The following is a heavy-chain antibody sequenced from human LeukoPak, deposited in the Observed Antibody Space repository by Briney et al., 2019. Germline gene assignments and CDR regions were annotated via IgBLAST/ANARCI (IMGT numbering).Heavy chain of an antibody. CDR3: ARPRGCNSGRCNNFDY. Sequence: GVLRLSCAASGFNFGGFSMSWVRQAPGKGLEWVTHMNEYGGDIFYVDSVKDRFTISRDNAKNLLYLQMNSLRAEDTAVYFCARPRGCNSGRCNNFDYWGQGTLVTVSS. V-gene: IGHV3-7*01. CDR2: MNEYGGDI. D-gene: IGHD2-8*01. CDR1: GFNFGGFS. J-gene: IGHJ4*02.